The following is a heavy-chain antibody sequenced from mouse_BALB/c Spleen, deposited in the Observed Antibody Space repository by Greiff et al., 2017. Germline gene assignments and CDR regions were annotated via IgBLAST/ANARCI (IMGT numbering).Heavy chain of an antibody. CDR3: ATPSYDGYYWFAY. V-gene: IGHV2-6-5*01. J-gene: IGHJ3*01. Sequence: VKLMESGPGLVAPSQSLSITCTVSGFSLTDYGVSWIRQPPGKGLEWLGVIWGGGSTYYNSALKSRLSISKDNSKSQVFLKMNSLQTDDTAMYYCATPSYDGYYWFAYWGQGTLVTVSA. CDR2: IWGGGST. D-gene: IGHD2-3*01. CDR1: GFSLTDYG.